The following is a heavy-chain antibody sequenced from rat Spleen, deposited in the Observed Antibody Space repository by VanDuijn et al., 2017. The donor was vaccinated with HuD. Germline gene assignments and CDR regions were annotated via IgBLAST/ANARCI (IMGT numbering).Heavy chain of an antibody. CDR3: ARVGTRVSRFAY. Sequence: EVQLVESGGGSVQPGRSQKLSCAASGFTFSNYVMHWIRQAPTKGLEWVTSISPSGATTNYRDSVKGRFTISRDNARGTLYLQMDSLRSEDTATYYCARVGTRVSRFAYWGQGTLVTVSS. CDR2: ISPSGATT. V-gene: IGHV5-19*01. CDR1: GFTFSNYV. D-gene: IGHD1-4*01. J-gene: IGHJ3*01.